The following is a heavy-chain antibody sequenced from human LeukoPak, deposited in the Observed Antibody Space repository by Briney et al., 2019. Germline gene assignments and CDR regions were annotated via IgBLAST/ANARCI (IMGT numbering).Heavy chain of an antibody. V-gene: IGHV4-61*02. Sequence: SETLSPTCTVSGGSISSGSYYWSWMRQPAGKGLEWIGRIYTSGSTNCNPSLKSRVTISVDTSKNQFSLKLSSVTAADTAVYYCAREVAVAGTDYYGMDVWGQGTTVTVSS. CDR3: AREVAVAGTDYYGMDV. J-gene: IGHJ6*02. CDR2: IYTSGST. CDR1: GGSISSGSYY. D-gene: IGHD6-19*01.